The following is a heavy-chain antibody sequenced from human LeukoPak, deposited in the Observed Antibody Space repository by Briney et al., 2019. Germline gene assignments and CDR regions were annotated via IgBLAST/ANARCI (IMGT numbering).Heavy chain of an antibody. V-gene: IGHV6-1*01. CDR3: ARHRGYYYGSGSYYPDY. D-gene: IGHD3-10*01. CDR1: GDSVSSNSAA. Sequence: SQTLSLTCAISGDSVSSNSAAWNWVRQSPSRGLEWLGRTFHRSKWYNDYAVFVKSRITINPDTSKNQFSLQLNSVTPEDTAVYYCARHRGYYYGSGSYYPDYWGQGTLVTVSS. J-gene: IGHJ4*02. CDR2: TFHRSKWYN.